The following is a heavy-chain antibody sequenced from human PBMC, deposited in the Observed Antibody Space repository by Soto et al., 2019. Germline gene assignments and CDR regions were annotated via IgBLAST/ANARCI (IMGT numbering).Heavy chain of an antibody. V-gene: IGHV1-69*13. CDR3: ARFPPGGDYYYYGMDV. D-gene: IGHD3-16*01. CDR1: GGTFSSYA. J-gene: IGHJ6*02. Sequence: SVKVSCKASGGTFSSYAISWVRQAPGQGLEWMGGIIPIFGTANYAQKFQGRVTITADESTSTAYMELSSLRSEDTAVYYCARFPPGGDYYYYGMDVWGQGTTVTVSS. CDR2: IIPIFGTA.